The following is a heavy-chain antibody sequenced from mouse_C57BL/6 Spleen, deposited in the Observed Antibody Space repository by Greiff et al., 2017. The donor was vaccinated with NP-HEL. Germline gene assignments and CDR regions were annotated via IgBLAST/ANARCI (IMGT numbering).Heavy chain of an antibody. CDR2: IDPSDSYT. CDR1: GYTFTSYW. V-gene: IGHV1-50*01. J-gene: IGHJ3*01. Sequence: QVQLQQPGAELVKPGASVKLSCKASGYTFTSYWMQWVKQRPGQGLEWIGEIDPSDSYTNYNQKFKGKATLTVDTSSSTAYMQLSSLTSEDSAVYYCARGGGYHFAYWGQGTLVTVSA. D-gene: IGHD2-2*01. CDR3: ARGGGYHFAY.